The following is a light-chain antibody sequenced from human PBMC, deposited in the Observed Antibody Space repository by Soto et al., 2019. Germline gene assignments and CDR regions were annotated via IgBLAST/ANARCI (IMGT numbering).Light chain of an antibody. CDR3: QQYTNTNNPWM. J-gene: IGKJ1*01. V-gene: IGKV1-5*01. Sequence: DIQMTQSPSTLSASVGDRVTITCRASQSISSWLAWHQQKPGKAPKLLVYDASTLQSGVASRFSGSGSGTEFTLIISGLQPDDSATYYCQQYTNTNNPWMLGQGTKVDI. CDR2: DAS. CDR1: QSISSW.